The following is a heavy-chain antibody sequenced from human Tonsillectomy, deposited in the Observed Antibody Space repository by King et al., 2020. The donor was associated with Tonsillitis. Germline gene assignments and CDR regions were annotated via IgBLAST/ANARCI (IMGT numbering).Heavy chain of an antibody. J-gene: IGHJ4*02. CDR1: GFTFSSSA. CDR3: AKVVSTAMVYYFDY. CDR2: ISGSGVST. D-gene: IGHD5-18*01. V-gene: IGHV3-23*04. Sequence: VQLVESGGGLVQPGGSLRLSCAASGFTFSSSAMAWVRQAPGKGPEWVSGISGSGVSTYYADSVKGRFTISRDNSKNTLYLQMNILGAEDTALYYCAKVVSTAMVYYFDYWGQGALVTVSS.